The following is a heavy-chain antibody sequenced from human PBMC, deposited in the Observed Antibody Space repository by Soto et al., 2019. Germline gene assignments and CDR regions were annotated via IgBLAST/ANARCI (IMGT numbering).Heavy chain of an antibody. J-gene: IGHJ6*02. V-gene: IGHV1-69*01. CDR2: IIPIFGTA. CDR3: ARGKRAEEWFGELLIQEYYYYGMDV. Sequence: ASVKVSCKASGGTFSSYAISWVRQAPGQGLEWMGGIIPIFGTANYAQKFQGRVTITADESTSTAYMELSSLRSEDTAVYYCARGKRAEEWFGELLIQEYYYYGMDVWGQGTTVTVSS. D-gene: IGHD3-10*01. CDR1: GGTFSSYA.